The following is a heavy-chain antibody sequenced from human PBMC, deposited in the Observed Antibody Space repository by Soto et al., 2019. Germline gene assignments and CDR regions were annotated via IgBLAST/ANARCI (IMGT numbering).Heavy chain of an antibody. D-gene: IGHD2-2*02. CDR1: GFTFDDYG. CDR2: INWNGGST. CDR3: ARDSGYCSSTSRYNNWFDP. J-gene: IGHJ5*02. Sequence: EVQLVESGGGVVRPGGSLRLSCAASGFTFDDYGMSWVRQAPGKGLEWVSGINWNGGSTGYADSVKGRFTISRDNAKNSLYLQMNSLRAEDTALYHCARDSGYCSSTSRYNNWFDPWGQGTLVTVSS. V-gene: IGHV3-20*01.